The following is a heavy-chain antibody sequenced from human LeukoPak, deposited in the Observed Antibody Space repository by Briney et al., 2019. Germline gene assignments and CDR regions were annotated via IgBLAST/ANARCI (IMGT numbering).Heavy chain of an antibody. Sequence: GESLKISCKCSGYSFRSYWIVWVRQMPGKGLEWMGIIYPGDSDPRYSPSFQGQVTISADKSISTAYLQWSSLKASDTAMYYCARLRDGYMLDYWGQGTLVTVSS. D-gene: IGHD5-24*01. CDR2: IYPGDSDP. V-gene: IGHV5-51*01. J-gene: IGHJ4*02. CDR1: GYSFRSYW. CDR3: ARLRDGYMLDY.